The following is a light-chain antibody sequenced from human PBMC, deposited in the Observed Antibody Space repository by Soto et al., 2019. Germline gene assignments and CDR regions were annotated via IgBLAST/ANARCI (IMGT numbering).Light chain of an antibody. CDR3: NSYSSTSFYV. V-gene: IGLV2-14*01. J-gene: IGLJ1*01. Sequence: QSVLAQPASVSGSPGQSITISCTGSGSDIATFNYVSWYQQYPGKAPKLLIYQVTSRASGVSHRFSGSKSGHTAALTISRLQPEDEAEYYCNSYSSTSFYVFGTGTKVPVL. CDR1: GSDIATFNY. CDR2: QVT.